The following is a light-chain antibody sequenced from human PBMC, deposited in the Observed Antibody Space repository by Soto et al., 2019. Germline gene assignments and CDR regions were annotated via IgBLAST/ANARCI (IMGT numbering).Light chain of an antibody. CDR1: RSNIGSNT. CDR2: SNN. Sequence: QSVLTQPPSASGTPGQRVTISCSGSRSNIGSNTVNWYQQLPGTTPKLLIYSNNQRPSGMPDRFSGSKSGTSASLAISGLQSEVEADYYCAAWDDSLNGYVFRTGTKLTVL. CDR3: AAWDDSLNGYV. J-gene: IGLJ1*01. V-gene: IGLV1-44*01.